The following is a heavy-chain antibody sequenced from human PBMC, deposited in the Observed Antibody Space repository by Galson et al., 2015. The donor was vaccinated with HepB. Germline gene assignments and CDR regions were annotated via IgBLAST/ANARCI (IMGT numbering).Heavy chain of an antibody. D-gene: IGHD3-10*01. CDR1: GDSVSSNSAA. V-gene: IGHV6-1*01. Sequence: CAISGDSVSSNSAAWNWIRQSPLRGLEWLGRTYYRSKWYNDYAVSVKSRITINPDTSKNQFSLQLNSVTPEDTAVYYCARAGPYTDTYYFDYWGQGTLVTVSS. J-gene: IGHJ4*02. CDR3: ARAGPYTDTYYFDY. CDR2: TYYRSKWYN.